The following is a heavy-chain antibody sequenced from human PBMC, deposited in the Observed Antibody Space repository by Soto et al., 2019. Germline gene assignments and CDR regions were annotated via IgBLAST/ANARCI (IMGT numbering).Heavy chain of an antibody. CDR2: ISSSGSTI. J-gene: IGHJ5*02. CDR3: ARVNIIEYSSQLWFDP. V-gene: IGHV3-48*03. CDR1: GFTFSSYE. Sequence: SLRLSCAASGFTFSSYEMNWVRQAPGKGLEWVSYISSSGSTIYYADSVKGRFTISRDNAKNSLYLQMNSLRAEDTAVYYCARVNIIEYSSQLWFDPWGDGTLVTVSS. D-gene: IGHD6-6*01.